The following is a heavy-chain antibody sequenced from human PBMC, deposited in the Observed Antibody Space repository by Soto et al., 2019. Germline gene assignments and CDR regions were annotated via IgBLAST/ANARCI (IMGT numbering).Heavy chain of an antibody. CDR2: ISSSSSYI. CDR3: VTGEYYYDSSGYYYC. Sequence: EVQLVESGGGLVKPGGSLRLSCAASGFTFSSYLLKWVRQAPGKGMEWVTSISSSSSYIYYADSVKGRFTIPRDNGKNSLYLQMNSLRAEDTAVYYCVTGEYYYDSSGYYYCWCQGTLVTVAS. CDR1: GFTFSSYL. V-gene: IGHV3-21*01. D-gene: IGHD3-22*01. J-gene: IGHJ4*02.